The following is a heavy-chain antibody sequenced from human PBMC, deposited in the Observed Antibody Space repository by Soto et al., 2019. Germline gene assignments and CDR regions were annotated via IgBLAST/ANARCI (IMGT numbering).Heavy chain of an antibody. CDR3: ARDPPALRYYYGMDV. V-gene: IGHV3-33*01. CDR1: GFTFSSYG. CDR2: IWYDGSNK. Sequence: QVQLVESGGGVVQPGRSLRLSCAASGFTFSSYGMRWVRQAPGKGLEWVAVIWYDGSNKYYADSVKGRFTISRDNSKNTLYLQMNRLRAEDTAVYYCARDPPALRYYYGMDVWGQGTTVTVSS. D-gene: IGHD4-17*01. J-gene: IGHJ6*02.